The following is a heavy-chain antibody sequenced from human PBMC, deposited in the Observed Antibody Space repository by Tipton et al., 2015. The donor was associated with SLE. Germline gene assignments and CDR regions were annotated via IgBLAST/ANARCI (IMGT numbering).Heavy chain of an antibody. CDR2: IYYSGST. V-gene: IGHV4-59*01. CDR1: GGSISSYY. Sequence: LRLSCTVSGGSISSYYWSWIRQPPGKGLEWIGYIYYSGSTNYNPSLKSRVTISVDTSKNQFSLKLSSVTAADTAVYYCARFRIESYFDYLGQGTLVTVSA. D-gene: IGHD3-16*02. CDR3: ARFRIESYFDY. J-gene: IGHJ4*02.